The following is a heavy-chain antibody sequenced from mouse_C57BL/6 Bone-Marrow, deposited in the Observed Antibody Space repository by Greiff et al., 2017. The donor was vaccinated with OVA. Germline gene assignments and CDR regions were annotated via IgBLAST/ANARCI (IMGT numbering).Heavy chain of an antibody. CDR2: IYPRSGNT. Sequence: QVQLQQSGAELARPGASVKLSCKASGYTFTSYGISWVKQRTGQGLEWIGEIYPRSGNTYYNEKFKGKATLTADKSSSTAYMELRSLTSEDSAVYFCARSGFITTVVAPFDYWGQGTTLTVSS. D-gene: IGHD1-1*01. CDR3: ARSGFITTVVAPFDY. J-gene: IGHJ2*01. CDR1: GYTFTSYG. V-gene: IGHV1-81*01.